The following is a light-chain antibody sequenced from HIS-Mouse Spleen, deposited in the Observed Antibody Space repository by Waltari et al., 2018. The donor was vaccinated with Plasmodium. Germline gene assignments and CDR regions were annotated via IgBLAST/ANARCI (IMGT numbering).Light chain of an antibody. CDR3: YSTDSSGNHRV. CDR1: ALPKKL. J-gene: IGLJ3*02. V-gene: IGLV3-10*01. CDR2: EDS. Sequence: SYELTQPPSVSVSPGQTARIPCPGDALPKKLASCYQQKSGHAPVLVIYEDSKRPSGIPERFSGSSSGTMATLTISGAQVEDEADYYCYSTDSSGNHRVFGGGTKLTVL.